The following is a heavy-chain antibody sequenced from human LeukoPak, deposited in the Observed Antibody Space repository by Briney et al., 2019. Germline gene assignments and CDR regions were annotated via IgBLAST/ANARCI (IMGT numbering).Heavy chain of an antibody. CDR3: ARGGYCGGDCYFYY. CDR1: GGSFSDFY. CDR2: VNYSGST. D-gene: IGHD2-21*02. J-gene: IGHJ4*02. V-gene: IGHV4-34*01. Sequence: SETLSLTCAVSGGSFSDFYWNWIRQPPGKGLEWIGEVNYSGSTYYNPSLTSRVIISVDTSKKQFSLKLSSVTAADTGVYYCARGGYCGGDCYFYYWGQGTLVTVSS.